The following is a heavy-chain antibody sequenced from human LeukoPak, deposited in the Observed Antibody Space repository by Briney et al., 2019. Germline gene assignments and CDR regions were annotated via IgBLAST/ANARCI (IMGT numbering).Heavy chain of an antibody. CDR2: IIPILGVS. CDR1: GGTFSSYT. Sequence: SEKVSCKASGGTFSSYTISWVRQAPGQGLEWMGRIIPILGVSNYAQKFQGRVTITADKSTSTAYMELSSLRSEDTAVYYCARGLTGYYDFWSGYYLDYWGQGTLVTVSS. V-gene: IGHV1-69*02. CDR3: ARGLTGYYDFWSGYYLDY. D-gene: IGHD3-3*01. J-gene: IGHJ4*02.